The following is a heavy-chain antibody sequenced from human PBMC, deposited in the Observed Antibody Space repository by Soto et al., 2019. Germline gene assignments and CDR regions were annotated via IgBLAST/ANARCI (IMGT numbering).Heavy chain of an antibody. Sequence: QVHLQESGPGLVAPSGTLSLTCTLSGGSVRAPDWWNWVRQSPDKGLEWIAEVHISGHSNYNPSLRSRVSWSIGSSKNQFYLNLNSVTAADTAIYYCARVRQGCSANNCYFDPWGQGTQVTISS. D-gene: IGHD1-1*01. CDR3: ARVRQGCSANNCYFDP. J-gene: IGHJ5*01. CDR1: GGSVRAPDW. CDR2: VHISGHS. V-gene: IGHV4-4*02.